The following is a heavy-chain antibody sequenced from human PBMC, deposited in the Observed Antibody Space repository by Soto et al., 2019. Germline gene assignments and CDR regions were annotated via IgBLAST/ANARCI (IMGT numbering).Heavy chain of an antibody. Sequence: PGGSLRLSCAASGFTFSSYAMHWVRQAPGKGLEWVAVISYDGSNKYYADSVKGRFTISRDNSKNTLYLQMNSLRAEDTAVYYCARNFPVVVIKLGAFDIWGQGPMVTVSS. CDR2: ISYDGSNK. CDR1: GFTFSSYA. D-gene: IGHD3-22*01. J-gene: IGHJ3*02. V-gene: IGHV3-30-3*01. CDR3: ARNFPVVVIKLGAFDI.